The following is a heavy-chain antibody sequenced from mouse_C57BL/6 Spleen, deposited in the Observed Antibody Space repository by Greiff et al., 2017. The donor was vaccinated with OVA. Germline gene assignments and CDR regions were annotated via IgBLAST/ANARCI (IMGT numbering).Heavy chain of an antibody. CDR2: IDPEDGET. Sequence: DVKLQESGAELVKPGASVKLSCTASGFNIKDYYMHWVKQRTEQGLEWIGRIDPEDGETKYAPKFQGKATITADTSSNTAYLQLSSLTSEDTAVYYCARSPYYYGQYYFDYWGQGTTLTVSS. CDR3: ARSPYYYGQYYFDY. CDR1: GFNIKDYY. V-gene: IGHV14-2*01. J-gene: IGHJ2*01. D-gene: IGHD1-1*01.